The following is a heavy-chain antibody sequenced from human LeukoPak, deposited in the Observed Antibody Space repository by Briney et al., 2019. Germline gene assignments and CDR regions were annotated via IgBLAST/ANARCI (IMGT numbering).Heavy chain of an antibody. V-gene: IGHV4-59*12. J-gene: IGHJ4*02. CDR2: IYYSGST. CDR3: ARGYGQYYYGSGSYLRGYYFDY. D-gene: IGHD3-10*01. CDR1: GGSISSYY. Sequence: SETLSLTCTVSGGSISSYYWSWIRQPPGKGLEWIGYIYYSGSTYYNPSLKSRVTISVDTSKNQSSLKLSSVTAADTAVYYCARGYGQYYYGSGSYLRGYYFDYWGQGTLVTVSS.